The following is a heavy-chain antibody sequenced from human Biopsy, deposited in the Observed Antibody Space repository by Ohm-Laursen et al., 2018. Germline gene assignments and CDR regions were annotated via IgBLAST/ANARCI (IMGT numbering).Heavy chain of an antibody. Sequence: TLSLTCTVSGGSISSDYWSWLRPTPGQGLAWIGYIYYSGSTNYNPSLKSRVTISVDTSKNQFSLRLNSVTAADTAVYYCARATNSTGWPYYYFYGMDVWGQGTTVTVSS. J-gene: IGHJ6*02. CDR1: GGSISSDY. CDR3: ARATNSTGWPYYYFYGMDV. CDR2: IYYSGST. D-gene: IGHD2/OR15-2a*01. V-gene: IGHV4-59*01.